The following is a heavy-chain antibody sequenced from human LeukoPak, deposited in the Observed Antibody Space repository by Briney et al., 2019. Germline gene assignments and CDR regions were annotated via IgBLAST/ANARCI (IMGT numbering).Heavy chain of an antibody. J-gene: IGHJ5*02. D-gene: IGHD3-16*02. CDR2: INPSGGST. CDR3: ATDSFGGVIVIPSS. Sequence: GASVKVSCKASGYIFTDYYMHWVRQAPRQGLEWMGIINPSGGSTTYAQKFQGRVSMTRDTSTSTFYMELSSLRSEDTAVYYCATDSFGGVIVIPSSWGQGTLVTVSS. CDR1: GYIFTDYY. V-gene: IGHV1-46*01.